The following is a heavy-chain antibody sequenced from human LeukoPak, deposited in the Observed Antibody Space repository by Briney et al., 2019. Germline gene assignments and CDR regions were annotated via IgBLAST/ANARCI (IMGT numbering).Heavy chain of an antibody. CDR3: ARGIVGARPFDY. V-gene: IGHV4-34*01. CDR2: INHSGST. Sequence: SETLSLTCAVYGGSFSGYYWSWIRQPPGKGLEWIGEINHSGSTNYNPSLKSRVTISVDTSKNQFSLKLSSVTAADTAVYYCARGIVGARPFDYWGQGILVTVSS. D-gene: IGHD1-26*01. J-gene: IGHJ4*02. CDR1: GGSFSGYY.